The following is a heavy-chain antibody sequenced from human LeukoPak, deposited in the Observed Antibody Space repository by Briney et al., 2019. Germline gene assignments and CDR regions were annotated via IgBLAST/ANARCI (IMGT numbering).Heavy chain of an antibody. CDR3: AASVPRRGAFDI. V-gene: IGHV1-69*13. Sequence: RRASVKVSCKASGGTFSSYAISWVRQAPGQGLEWMGGIIPIFGTANYAQKFQGRVTITADESTSTAYMELSSLRSEDTAVYYCAASVPRRGAFDIWGQGTMVTVSS. CDR1: GGTFSSYA. CDR2: IIPIFGTA. J-gene: IGHJ3*02. D-gene: IGHD1-1*01.